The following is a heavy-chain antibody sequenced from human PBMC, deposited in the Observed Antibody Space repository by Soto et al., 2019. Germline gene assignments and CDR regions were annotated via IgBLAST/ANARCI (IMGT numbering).Heavy chain of an antibody. CDR2: IIPILGIA. Sequence: QVQLVQSGAEVKKPGSSVKVSCKASGGTFGSYTINWVRQAPGQGLEWMGRIIPILGIANYAQKFQGRVTITADKSTSTAYMELSSLRSEDTAVYYCARGEPTKLQHWGQGTLVTVSS. J-gene: IGHJ1*01. V-gene: IGHV1-69*02. CDR3: ARGEPTKLQH. CDR1: GGTFGSYT. D-gene: IGHD1-26*01.